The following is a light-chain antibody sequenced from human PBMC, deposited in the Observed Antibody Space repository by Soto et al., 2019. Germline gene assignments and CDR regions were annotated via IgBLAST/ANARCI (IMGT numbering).Light chain of an antibody. CDR1: SSDIGRYNM. V-gene: IGLV2-14*02. CDR2: DVS. J-gene: IGLJ1*01. Sequence: QSVLTQPASVSRSPGQSITIACAGTSSDIGRYNMVSWYQQHPGKVPKLLIYDVSIRPSGVSDRFSGSRSGNTASLTISGLQPEDEADYYCTSYTSIYTHVFGSGTKVTVL. CDR3: TSYTSIYTHV.